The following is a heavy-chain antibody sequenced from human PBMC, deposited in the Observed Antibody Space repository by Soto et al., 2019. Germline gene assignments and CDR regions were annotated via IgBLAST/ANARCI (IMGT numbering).Heavy chain of an antibody. Sequence: PSETLSLTCAVYNGSFSGYYWSWIRQPPGKGLEWIGEINHSGSTNYSPSLKSRVTISVDTSKNQFSLKLSSVTAADTAVYYCARYDSELDFDCWGQGTLVTVSS. D-gene: IGHD3-3*01. CDR3: ARYDSELDFDC. CDR1: NGSFSGYY. J-gene: IGHJ4*02. CDR2: INHSGST. V-gene: IGHV4-34*01.